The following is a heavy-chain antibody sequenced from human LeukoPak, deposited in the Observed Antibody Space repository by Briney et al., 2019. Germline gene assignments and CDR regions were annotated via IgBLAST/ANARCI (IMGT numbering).Heavy chain of an antibody. J-gene: IGHJ4*02. CDR2: IYPGDSDT. D-gene: IGHD1-26*01. V-gene: IGHV5-51*01. Sequence: GESLKISCQGSGYSFSTYWIAWVRQMPGRGLEWMGIIYPGDSDTRYSPSFQGQVTISADKSISTAYLQWSSLKASDTAMYYCARLYSRIGQVADYWGQGSLVTVSS. CDR3: ARLYSRIGQVADY. CDR1: GYSFSTYW.